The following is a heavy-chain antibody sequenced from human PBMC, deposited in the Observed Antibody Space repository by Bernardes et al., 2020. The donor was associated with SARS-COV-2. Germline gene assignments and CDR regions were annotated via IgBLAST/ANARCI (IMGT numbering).Heavy chain of an antibody. CDR3: ARVFRRSTYDSSGSYSNYWYFDL. CDR2: IYDSGNT. J-gene: IGHJ2*01. Sequence: SETLSLTCTVSGGSISSFYWSWIRQPPGKGLEWIGYIYDSGNTNYNPSLKSRVTISVDTSKNQFSLKLNSVTAADTAMYYCARVFRRSTYDSSGSYSNYWYFDLWGRGTLVTVSS. D-gene: IGHD3-22*01. V-gene: IGHV4-59*01. CDR1: GGSISSFY.